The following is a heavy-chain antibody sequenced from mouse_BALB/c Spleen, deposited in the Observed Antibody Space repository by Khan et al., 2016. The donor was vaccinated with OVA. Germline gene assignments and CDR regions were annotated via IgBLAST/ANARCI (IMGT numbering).Heavy chain of an antibody. CDR3: ARGGAYYRSDGWVSY. CDR1: GYTFTTYT. V-gene: IGHV1-4*01. Sequence: QVQLQQSGAELARPGASVKMSCKASGYTFTTYTMHWVKQRPGQGLEWIGYINPSNGYTNYNQKFKDKSTLTADKSSSTAYMQLSSLTSDYSAVYYCARGGAYYRSDGWVSYWGQGTLVTVSA. D-gene: IGHD2-14*01. J-gene: IGHJ3*01. CDR2: INPSNGYT.